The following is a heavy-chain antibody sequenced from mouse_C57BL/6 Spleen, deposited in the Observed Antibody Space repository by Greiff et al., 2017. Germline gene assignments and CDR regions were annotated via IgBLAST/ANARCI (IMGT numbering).Heavy chain of an antibody. D-gene: IGHD1-1*01. CDR1: GYTFTDYN. V-gene: IGHV1-18*01. J-gene: IGHJ3*01. CDR2: INPNNGGT. Sequence: EVQLVESGPELVKPGASVKIPCKASGYTFTDYNMDWVKQSHGKSLEWIGDINPNNGGTIYNQKFKGKATLTVDKSSSTAYMELRSLTSEDTAVYYCARGTTEAWFAYWGQGTLVTVSA. CDR3: ARGTTEAWFAY.